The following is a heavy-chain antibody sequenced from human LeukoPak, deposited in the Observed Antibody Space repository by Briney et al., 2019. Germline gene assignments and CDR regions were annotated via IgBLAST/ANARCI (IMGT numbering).Heavy chain of an antibody. CDR2: IYDSGST. D-gene: IGHD3-22*01. CDR1: GGSIRSSYYY. J-gene: IGHJ5*02. Sequence: PSETLSLTCTVSGGSIRSSYYYWGWIRQPPGKGLEWIGSIYDSGSTYYNPSLKSRVTISADTSKNQFSLKLNSVTAADTAVYYCARVGYYDSSGYVNWFDPWGQGTLVTVSS. CDR3: ARVGYYDSSGYVNWFDP. V-gene: IGHV4-39*01.